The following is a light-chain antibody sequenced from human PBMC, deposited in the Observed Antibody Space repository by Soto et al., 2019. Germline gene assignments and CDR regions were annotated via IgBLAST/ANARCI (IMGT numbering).Light chain of an antibody. CDR3: QSSDSSLSGDV. V-gene: IGLV1-40*01. CDR1: SSNIGAGYD. Sequence: QSVLTQPPSVSGAPGQRVTISCTGSSSNIGAGYDVHWYQQLPGTAPKLLIYDNTNRPSGVPDRFSGSKSGTSASLAITGLQAEDEADYYCQSSDSSLSGDVFGTGTKLTVL. CDR2: DNT. J-gene: IGLJ1*01.